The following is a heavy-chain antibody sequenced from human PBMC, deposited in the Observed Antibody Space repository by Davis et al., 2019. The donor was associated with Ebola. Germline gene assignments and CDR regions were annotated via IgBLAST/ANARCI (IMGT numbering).Heavy chain of an antibody. CDR2: IKQDGSEK. D-gene: IGHD6-13*01. V-gene: IGHV3-7*03. Sequence: PGGSLRLSCAASGFTFSSYWMSWVRQAPGKGLEWVANIKQDGSEKYQVDSVKGRFTISRDNARNSVYLQMNSLRAEDTALYYCTKDAVNAGTDYWGRGTQVIVSS. CDR1: GFTFSSYW. CDR3: TKDAVNAGTDY. J-gene: IGHJ4*02.